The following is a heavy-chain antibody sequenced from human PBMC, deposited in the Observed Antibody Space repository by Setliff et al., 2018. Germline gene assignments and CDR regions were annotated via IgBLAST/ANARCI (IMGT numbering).Heavy chain of an antibody. V-gene: IGHV3-33*08. CDR1: GFTFSDYG. Sequence: PGGSLRLSCAASGFTFSDYGMHWVRQAPGKGLEWVAVIWDDGVKKYHADSVKGRFTISRDNAKNSLYLQMNSLGAEDTAVYFCARSPANGGHDAFDVWGQGTMVTVSS. CDR2: IWDDGVKK. J-gene: IGHJ3*01. CDR3: ARSPANGGHDAFDV. D-gene: IGHD6-25*01.